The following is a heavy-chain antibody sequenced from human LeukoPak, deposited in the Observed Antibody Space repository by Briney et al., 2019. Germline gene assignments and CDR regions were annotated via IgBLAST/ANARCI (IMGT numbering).Heavy chain of an antibody. CDR3: ARPAPTGVDAFDT. V-gene: IGHV1-46*01. CDR2: IDPSGGRT. J-gene: IGHJ3*02. D-gene: IGHD3-10*01. CDR1: GCTFTTYH. Sequence: ASVKVSCKASGCTFTTYHMHWVRQAPGQGLEWMGTIDPSGGRTAYAQKFQGRVTVTRDTSTSTVFMELSSLISEDTAVYYCARPAPTGVDAFDTWGQGTLVTVSS.